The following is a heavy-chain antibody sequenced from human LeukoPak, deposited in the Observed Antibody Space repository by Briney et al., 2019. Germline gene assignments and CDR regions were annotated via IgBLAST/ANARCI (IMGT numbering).Heavy chain of an antibody. J-gene: IGHJ4*02. Sequence: GGSLRLSCAASGFTFSSYAMSWVRQAPGKELAWVSTISGGSSSTYCADSVKGRFTISRDNSKNTLYLQMNSLRAEDTAVYYCARDSRSYYFDYWGQGTLVTVSS. CDR2: ISGGSSST. D-gene: IGHD1-26*01. CDR1: GFTFSSYA. CDR3: ARDSRSYYFDY. V-gene: IGHV3-23*01.